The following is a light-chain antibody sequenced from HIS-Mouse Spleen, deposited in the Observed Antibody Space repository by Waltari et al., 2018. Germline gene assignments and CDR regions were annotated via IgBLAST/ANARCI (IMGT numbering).Light chain of an antibody. CDR2: GAS. CDR3: QQYNNWPPVT. CDR1: QSVSSN. J-gene: IGKJ1*01. Sequence: EIVMTQSPATLSVSPGERATLSCRASQSVSSNLAWYQQKPGQAPRPLIYGASTRATGIPARFSGSGSGTEFTLTISSLQSEDFAVYYCQQYNNWPPVTFGQGTKVEIK. V-gene: IGKV3-15*01.